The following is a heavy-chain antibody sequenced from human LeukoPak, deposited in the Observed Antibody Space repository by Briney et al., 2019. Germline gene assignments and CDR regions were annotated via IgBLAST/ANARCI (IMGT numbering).Heavy chain of an antibody. D-gene: IGHD1-1*01. CDR2: ISWVGDTT. CDR1: GFNFDEYA. CDR3: SKGRYMTNWYELDD. Sequence: PGGSLRLSCAASGFNFDEYAMHWIRQAPGKGPEWVSRISWVGDTTNYAHSVQGRFTVSRDNRENSLFLQMNSLSGDDTALDYCSKGRYMTNWYELDDWGQGTRVIVSS. V-gene: IGHV3-43D*04. J-gene: IGHJ4*02.